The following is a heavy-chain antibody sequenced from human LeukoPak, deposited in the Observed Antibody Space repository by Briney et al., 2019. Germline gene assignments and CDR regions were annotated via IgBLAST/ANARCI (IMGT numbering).Heavy chain of an antibody. V-gene: IGHV4-4*07. CDR1: GGSISSYY. Sequence: PSETLSLTCTVSGGSISSYYWSWIRQPAGKGLEWIGRIYTSGSTNYNPSLKSRVTMSVDTSKNQFSLKLSSVTAADTAVYYCARVVAGYCSSTSCYEFYAFDIWGQGTMVTVSS. CDR2: IYTSGST. CDR3: ARVVAGYCSSTSCYEFYAFDI. D-gene: IGHD2-2*01. J-gene: IGHJ3*02.